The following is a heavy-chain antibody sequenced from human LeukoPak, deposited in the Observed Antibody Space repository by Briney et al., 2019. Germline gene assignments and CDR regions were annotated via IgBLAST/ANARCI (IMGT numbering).Heavy chain of an antibody. D-gene: IGHD3-10*01. Sequence: HPGGSLRLSCVASGFTFSSSEMNWVRQAPGKGLEWVAHIGSRGGAINYADSVKGRFTISRDNPKNTLYLQMNSLRDEDTAVYFCAKRGVVIRVILVGFHKEAYYFDSWGQGALVTVSS. CDR1: GFTFSSSE. CDR3: AKRGVVIRVILVGFHKEAYYFDS. J-gene: IGHJ4*02. V-gene: IGHV3-48*03. CDR2: IGSRGGAI.